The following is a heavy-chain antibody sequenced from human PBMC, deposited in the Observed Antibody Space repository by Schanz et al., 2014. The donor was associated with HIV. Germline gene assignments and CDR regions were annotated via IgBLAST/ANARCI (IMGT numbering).Heavy chain of an antibody. CDR1: GFSFNNFA. Sequence: EVQLLESGGGLVQPGGSLTLSCAASGFSFNNFAMSWVRQAPGKGLEWLSNTSGGDDKRYYADSVKGRFTISKDNSKNTLNLQMNSLRVEDTAIYHCGTYNYGSGHDYWGQGTLVTVS. CDR2: TSGGDDKR. J-gene: IGHJ4*02. V-gene: IGHV3-23*01. CDR3: GTYNYGSGHDY. D-gene: IGHD3-10*01.